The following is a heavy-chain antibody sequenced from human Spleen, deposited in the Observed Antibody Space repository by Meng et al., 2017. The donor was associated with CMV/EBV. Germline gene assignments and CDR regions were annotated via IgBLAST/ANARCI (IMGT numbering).Heavy chain of an antibody. V-gene: IGHV1-69*02. J-gene: IGHJ5*02. Sequence: FIRYILLWVRQAPGHGLEWMGKISPAIGVRKCAQKFQGRVAMTADKSTSTAYMELSSLTYNDTAVYYCARGADDYDDYGLGSLCFDPWGQGTLVTVSS. CDR2: ISPAIGVR. CDR1: FIRYI. CDR3: ARGADDYDDYGLGSLCFDP. D-gene: IGHD3-16*01.